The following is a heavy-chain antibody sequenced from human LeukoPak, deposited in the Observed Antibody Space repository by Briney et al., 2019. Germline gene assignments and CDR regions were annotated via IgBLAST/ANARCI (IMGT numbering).Heavy chain of an antibody. Sequence: PGGSLRLSCAASGLTFSDHYVDWVRQAPGKGLEWVGRSRNKPNSYTTEYAASVKGRFTISRDDSKNSLLLQMNSLKTEDTAVYYCARASIYGHGSSYQDALDIWGQGTKVTVSS. CDR2: SRNKPNSYTT. J-gene: IGHJ3*02. CDR1: GLTFSDHY. D-gene: IGHD3-16*02. CDR3: ARASIYGHGSSYQDALDI. V-gene: IGHV3-72*01.